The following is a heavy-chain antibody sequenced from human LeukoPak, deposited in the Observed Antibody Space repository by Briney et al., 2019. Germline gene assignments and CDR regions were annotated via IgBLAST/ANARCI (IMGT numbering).Heavy chain of an antibody. V-gene: IGHV1-69*05. CDR2: IIPIFGTA. Sequence: SVKVSCKASGGTFSSYAISWVRQAPGQGLEWMGGIIPIFGTANYAQKFQGRVTITTDESTSTAYMELSSLRSEDTAAYYCAGGIVGATTSNFDYWGQGTLVTVSS. CDR3: AGGIVGATTSNFDY. J-gene: IGHJ4*02. CDR1: GGTFSSYA. D-gene: IGHD1-26*01.